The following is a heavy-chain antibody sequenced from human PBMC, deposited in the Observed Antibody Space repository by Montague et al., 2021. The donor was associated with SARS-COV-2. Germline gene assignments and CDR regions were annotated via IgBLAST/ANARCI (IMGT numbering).Heavy chain of an antibody. CDR3: AREAAGDWYFDL. CDR2: IYYRGTT. CDR1: GGSISSSSYY. Sequence: SETLSLTCTVSGGSISSSSYYWGWIRQPPGKGPEWIGSIYYRGTTFYNPSLRSRVTMSVDTSKNQFSLRLSSVTAADTAVFYCAREAAGDWYFDLWGRGTLVTVSS. V-gene: IGHV4-39*02. J-gene: IGHJ2*01. D-gene: IGHD2-15*01.